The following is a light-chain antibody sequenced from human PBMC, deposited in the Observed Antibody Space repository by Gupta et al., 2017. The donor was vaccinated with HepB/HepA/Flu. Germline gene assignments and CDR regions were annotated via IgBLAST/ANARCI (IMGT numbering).Light chain of an antibody. J-gene: IGLJ3*02. CDR2: RNN. CDR3: ATWDDSLSGRV. Sequence: QSVLTQPPSASGTPGQRVTISCSGSYSNIAINYVYWYQHLPGTAPKLLIYRNNERPSGVPDRFSGSKSVTSASLVISGLRSEDEGDYYCATWDDSLSGRVFGGGTKLTVL. V-gene: IGLV1-47*01. CDR1: YSNIAINY.